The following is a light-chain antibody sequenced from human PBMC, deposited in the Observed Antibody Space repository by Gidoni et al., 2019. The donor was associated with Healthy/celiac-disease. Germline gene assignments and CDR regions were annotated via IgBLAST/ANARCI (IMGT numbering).Light chain of an antibody. V-gene: IGLV3-21*02. J-gene: IGLJ3*02. CDR1: NLGSKS. CDR3: QVWDSISDHCV. CDR2: DDS. Sequence: SYVLTQPPSVSVAPGQTARITCGGYNLGSKSVHWYQQKPGQAPVLVVYDDSYRPSGIPERFSGSNSGNTATLTISRVEAGDEADYYCQVWDSISDHCVFGGGTKLTVL.